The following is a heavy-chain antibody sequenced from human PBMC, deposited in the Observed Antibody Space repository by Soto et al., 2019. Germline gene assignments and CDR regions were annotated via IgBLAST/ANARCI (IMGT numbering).Heavy chain of an antibody. CDR2: IDNDGGST. D-gene: IGHD2-15*01. J-gene: IGHJ4*02. CDR3: ARVTSGYCSGGSCYSGPFDY. CDR1: GFTFSSFW. V-gene: IGHV3-74*01. Sequence: EVQLVESGGGLVQPGGSLRLSCAASGFTFSSFWMHWVCQAPGKGLVWVSRIDNDGGSTSYADSVKGRFTISRDNAKNTLYLQMNSLRAEDTAVYYCARVTSGYCSGGSCYSGPFDYWGQGTLVTVSS.